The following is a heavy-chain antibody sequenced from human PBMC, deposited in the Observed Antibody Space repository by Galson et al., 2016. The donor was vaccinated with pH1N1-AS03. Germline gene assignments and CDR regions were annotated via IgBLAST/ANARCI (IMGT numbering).Heavy chain of an antibody. Sequence: SLRLSCAASGFTFDYFYMSWIRPAPGKGLEWISFIRTAGITTHYADSVKGRFTISRDNANNSLYLEMTSLRPEDTAIYYCARNWNYFNWWGQGVLVTVSS. CDR1: GFTFDYFY. D-gene: IGHD1-1*01. J-gene: IGHJ4*02. CDR3: ARNWNYFNW. V-gene: IGHV3-11*01. CDR2: IRTAGITT.